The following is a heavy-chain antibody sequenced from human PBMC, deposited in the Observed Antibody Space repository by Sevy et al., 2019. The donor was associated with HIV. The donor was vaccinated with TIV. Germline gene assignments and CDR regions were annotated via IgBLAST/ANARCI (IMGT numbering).Heavy chain of an antibody. CDR3: ARRSWTTSNPGDY. Sequence: SETLSLTCTVSGGSISSSSYYWGWIRQPPGKGLEWIGSIYYSGSTYYNPSLKSRVTISVDTSKNQFSLKLSSVTAADTAVYYCARRSWTTSNPGDYWGQGTLVTVSS. CDR2: IYYSGST. V-gene: IGHV4-39*01. D-gene: IGHD1-1*01. CDR1: GGSISSSSYY. J-gene: IGHJ4*02.